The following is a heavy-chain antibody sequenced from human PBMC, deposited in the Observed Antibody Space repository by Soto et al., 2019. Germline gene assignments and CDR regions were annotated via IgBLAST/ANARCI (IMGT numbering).Heavy chain of an antibody. CDR3: AKDTRRAYYGSGRLGD. J-gene: IGHJ4*02. D-gene: IGHD3-10*01. CDR1: GFTFDDYA. CDR2: ISWNSGSI. V-gene: IGHV3-9*01. Sequence: GGSLRLSCAASGFTFDDYAMHWVRQAPGKGLEWVSGISWNSGSIGYADSVKGRFTISRDNAKNSLYLQMNSLRAEDTALYYCAKDTRRAYYGSGRLGDWGQGTLVTVSS.